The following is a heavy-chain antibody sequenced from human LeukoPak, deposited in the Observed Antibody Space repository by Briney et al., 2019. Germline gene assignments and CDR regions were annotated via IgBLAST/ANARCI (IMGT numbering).Heavy chain of an antibody. D-gene: IGHD3-16*01. CDR3: ARVGDQIIDY. V-gene: IGHV4-34*01. Sequence: SETLSLTCAVYGGSFSGYYWSWIRQPPGKGLEWIGEINHSGSTNYNPPLKSRVTISVDTSKNQFSLKLSSVTAADTAVYYCARVGDQIIDYWGQGTLVTVSS. CDR2: INHSGST. CDR1: GGSFSGYY. J-gene: IGHJ4*02.